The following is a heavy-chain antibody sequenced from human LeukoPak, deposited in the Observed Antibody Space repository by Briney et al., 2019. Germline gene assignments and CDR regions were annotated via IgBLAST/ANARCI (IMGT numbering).Heavy chain of an antibody. D-gene: IGHD3-3*01. CDR1: GGSISSYY. Sequence: SETLSLTCTVSGGSISSYYWSWIRQPPGKGLEWIGYIYYSGSTNYNPSLKSRVTISVDTSKNQFSLKLSSVTAADTAVYYCARSDFGVVIYKMDVWGKGTTVTVS. J-gene: IGHJ6*03. CDR3: ARSDFGVVIYKMDV. CDR2: IYYSGST. V-gene: IGHV4-59*08.